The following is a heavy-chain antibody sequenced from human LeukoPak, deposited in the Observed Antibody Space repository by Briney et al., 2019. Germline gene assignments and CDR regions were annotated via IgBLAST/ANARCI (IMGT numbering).Heavy chain of an antibody. V-gene: IGHV3-11*04. D-gene: IGHD4-17*01. Sequence: PGGSLRLSCAASRFTFRDHFMSWIRQTPGKGLEYVSYISSSGSDTYYSDSVKGRFTVSSDNAKNSLFLQMNSLRAEDTAVYYCATAPTEDGDGSSPGYWGQGTLVTVSS. J-gene: IGHJ4*02. CDR1: RFTFRDHF. CDR2: ISSSGSDT. CDR3: ATAPTEDGDGSSPGY.